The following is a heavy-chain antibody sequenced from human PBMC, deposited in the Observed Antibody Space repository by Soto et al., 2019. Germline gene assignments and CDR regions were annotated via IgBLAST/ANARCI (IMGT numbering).Heavy chain of an antibody. Sequence: EVQLVESGGGLVQPGGSLRLSCAASEFTFSGHSVHWVRQAPGKGLVWVSGIDKVGTDSTYADSVKGRFTRSRDNSKNTVYIQMNSLGVEDTAVYYCARGWFGPDVWGKGTTVNVSS. CDR2: IDKVGTDS. D-gene: IGHD3-10*01. V-gene: IGHV3-74*01. CDR1: EFTFSGHS. J-gene: IGHJ6*03. CDR3: ARGWFGPDV.